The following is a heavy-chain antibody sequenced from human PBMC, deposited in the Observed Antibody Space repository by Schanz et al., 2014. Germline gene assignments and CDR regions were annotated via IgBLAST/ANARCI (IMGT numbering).Heavy chain of an antibody. CDR2: ISPSSGGT. CDR3: ARESVSRTRLFDP. J-gene: IGHJ5*02. Sequence: QVQLVQSGAEVKPPGASVRVSCKASGYTYIAYAMHWVRQAPGQGLEWMGRISPSSGGTNYAQNFQGRVTMTKDTSINTVYMELSTLTSDDTAVYYCARESVSRTRLFDPWGQGTLVTVSS. CDR1: GYTYIAYA. V-gene: IGHV1-2*06. D-gene: IGHD3-3*01.